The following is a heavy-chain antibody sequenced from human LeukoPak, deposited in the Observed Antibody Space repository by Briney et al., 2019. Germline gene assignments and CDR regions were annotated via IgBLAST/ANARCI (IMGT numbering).Heavy chain of an antibody. CDR2: ISAYNGNT. Sequence: ASVKVSCKASGYTFTSYGISWVRQAPGQGLEWMGWISAYNGNTSYAQKLQGRVTMTTDTSTSTAYMELRSLRSDDTAVYYCARAPSILMVRGLNPYYFDYWGQGTLVTVSS. CDR1: GYTFTSYG. CDR3: ARAPSILMVRGLNPYYFDY. J-gene: IGHJ4*02. D-gene: IGHD3-10*01. V-gene: IGHV1-18*01.